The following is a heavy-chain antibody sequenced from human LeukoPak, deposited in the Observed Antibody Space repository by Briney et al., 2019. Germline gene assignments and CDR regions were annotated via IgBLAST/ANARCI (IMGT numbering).Heavy chain of an antibody. Sequence: SETLSLTCAVYGGSLSGYYWSWIRQPPGKGLEWIGEINHSGSTNYNPSLKSRVTISVDTSKNQFSLKLSSVTAADTAVYYRARGLRAAALGYWGQGTLVTVSS. CDR3: ARGLRAAALGY. CDR2: INHSGST. CDR1: GGSLSGYY. D-gene: IGHD6-13*01. V-gene: IGHV4-34*01. J-gene: IGHJ4*02.